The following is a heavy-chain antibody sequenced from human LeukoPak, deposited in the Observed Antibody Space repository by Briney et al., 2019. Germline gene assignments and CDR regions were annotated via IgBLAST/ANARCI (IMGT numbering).Heavy chain of an antibody. CDR3: ATTNRIVGATYCFDY. CDR2: INHSGST. V-gene: IGHV4-34*01. Sequence: SETLSLTCAVYGGSFSGYYWSWIRQPPGKGLEWIGEINHSGSTNYNPSLKSRVTISVDTSKNQFSLKLSSVTAADTAVYYCATTNRIVGATYCFDYWGQGTLVTVSS. J-gene: IGHJ4*02. CDR1: GGSFSGYY. D-gene: IGHD1-26*01.